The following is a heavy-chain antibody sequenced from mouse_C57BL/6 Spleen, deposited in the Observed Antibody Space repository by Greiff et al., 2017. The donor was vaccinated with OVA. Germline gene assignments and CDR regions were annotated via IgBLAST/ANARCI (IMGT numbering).Heavy chain of an antibody. D-gene: IGHD1-1*01. CDR1: GYTFTDYE. CDR2: IDPETGGT. J-gene: IGHJ1*03. V-gene: IGHV1-15*01. Sequence: QVQLQQSGAELVRPGASVTLSCKASGYTFTDYEMHWVKQTPVHGLELIGAIDPETGGTAYNQKFKGKAILTADKSSSTAYMELRSLTSEDSAVYYFTRGDYYGSLWYFDVWGTGTTVTVSS. CDR3: TRGDYYGSLWYFDV.